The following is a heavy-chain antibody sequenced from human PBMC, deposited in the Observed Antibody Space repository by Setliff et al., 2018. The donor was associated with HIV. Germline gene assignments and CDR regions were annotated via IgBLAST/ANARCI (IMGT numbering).Heavy chain of an antibody. CDR1: GFTFGNYW. CDR2: IKQDGSDK. D-gene: IGHD4-17*01. Sequence: GSLRLSCGASGFTFGNYWMNWVRRPPGKGLEWVANIKQDGSDKYYVDSVKGRFTISRDNAKNSLFLQMNNLRVEDTATYYCARPLYGGNSDIGGYWGQGTLVTVSS. V-gene: IGHV3-7*01. J-gene: IGHJ4*02. CDR3: ARPLYGGNSDIGGY.